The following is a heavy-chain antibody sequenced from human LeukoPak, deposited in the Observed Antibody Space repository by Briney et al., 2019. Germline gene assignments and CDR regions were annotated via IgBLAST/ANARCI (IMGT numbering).Heavy chain of an antibody. V-gene: IGHV4-59*01. CDR1: GGSISSYY. D-gene: IGHD2-2*01. J-gene: IGHJ3*02. CDR3: ARFTSYCSSTSCRPRYAFDI. Sequence: SETLSLTCTVSGGSISSYYWSWIRQPPGKGLEWIGYIYYSGSTNYNPSLKSRVTISVDTSKNEFSLKLSSVTAADTAVYYCARFTSYCSSTSCRPRYAFDIWGQGTMVTVSS. CDR2: IYYSGST.